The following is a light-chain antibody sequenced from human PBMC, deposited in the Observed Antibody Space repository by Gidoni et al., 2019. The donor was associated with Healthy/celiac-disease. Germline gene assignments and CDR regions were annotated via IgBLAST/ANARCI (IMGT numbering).Light chain of an antibody. Sequence: EILFTQSPATLSLSPGERATLSCRASQSVRSYLAWYQQKPGQAPRLLIYDASNRATGIPARLSGSGSGTDFTLTISSLEPEDFAVYYCQKRSNWPYTFGQGTKLEIK. CDR1: QSVRSY. CDR3: QKRSNWPYT. V-gene: IGKV3-11*01. CDR2: DAS. J-gene: IGKJ2*01.